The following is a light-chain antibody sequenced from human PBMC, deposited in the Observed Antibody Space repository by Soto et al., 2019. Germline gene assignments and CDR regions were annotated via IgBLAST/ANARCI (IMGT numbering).Light chain of an antibody. Sequence: QPVLTQSSSASASLGSSVKLTCTLSSLYTNHIIAWHQQQPGKAPQYLMKLEGNGRFKKGSGVPDRFSASSSGADRYLSISNLQFEDEADYYCETWDSNTRVFGGGTKLTVL. CDR1: SLYTNHI. CDR2: LEGNGRF. V-gene: IGLV4-60*02. CDR3: ETWDSNTRV. J-gene: IGLJ3*02.